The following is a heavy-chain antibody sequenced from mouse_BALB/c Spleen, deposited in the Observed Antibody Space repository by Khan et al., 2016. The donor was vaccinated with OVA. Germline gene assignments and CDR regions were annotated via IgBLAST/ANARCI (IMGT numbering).Heavy chain of an antibody. CDR3: ARDECLYYLDS. CDR2: IYPGTDNT. V-gene: IGHV1-76*01. Sequence: QVQLKQSGAELVRPGASVKLSCKTSGYIFTSYWIHWVKQRSGQGLEWFARIYPGTDNTYYNEKLKDKVTLTADKSSSTVYMQLSSLKSDDSAAYFCARDECLYYLDSWGQGTTLTVSS. J-gene: IGHJ2*01. CDR1: GYIFTSYW.